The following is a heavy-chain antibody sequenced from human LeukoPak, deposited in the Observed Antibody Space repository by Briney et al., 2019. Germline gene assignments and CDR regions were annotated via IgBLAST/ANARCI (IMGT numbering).Heavy chain of an antibody. D-gene: IGHD1-26*01. CDR1: GFTFSHYS. V-gene: IGHV3-21*01. CDR2: ISSSSSYI. CDR3: ARVFSGTYLNYHHFDY. J-gene: IGHJ4*02. Sequence: PGGSLRLSCAASGFTFSHYSMNWVRQAPGKGLEWVSSISSSSSYIYYADSVKGRFTVSRNNAKNSLYPQMDSLRAEDTAVYYCARVFSGTYLNYHHFDYWGQGTLVTVSS.